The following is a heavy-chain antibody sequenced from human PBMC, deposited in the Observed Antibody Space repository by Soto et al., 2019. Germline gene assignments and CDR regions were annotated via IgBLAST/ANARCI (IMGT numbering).Heavy chain of an antibody. Sequence: NPSETLSLTCSVSRGSISDYYWSWIRQPPGKGLEWIGYTYYGWNTNYNPSLKSRVTISVDTSKNQFSLKLISVTAADTAVYYCARDREYYDSSGLYFDYWGQGTLVTVSS. CDR2: TYYGWNT. CDR1: RGSISDYY. J-gene: IGHJ4*02. V-gene: IGHV4-59*01. D-gene: IGHD3-22*01. CDR3: ARDREYYDSSGLYFDY.